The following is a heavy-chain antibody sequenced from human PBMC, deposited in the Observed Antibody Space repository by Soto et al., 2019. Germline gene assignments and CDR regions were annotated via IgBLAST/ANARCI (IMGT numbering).Heavy chain of an antibody. D-gene: IGHD4-17*01. J-gene: IGHJ4*02. CDR1: GGSISSYY. CDR3: ARGTTVTTFTHY. V-gene: IGHV4-59*01. CDR2: IYYSGST. Sequence: PSETLSLTCTVSGGSISSYYWSWIRQPPGKGLEWIGYIYYSGSTNYNPSLKSRVTISVDTSKNQFSLKLSSVTAADTAVYYCARGTTVTTFTHYWGQGTLVTVS.